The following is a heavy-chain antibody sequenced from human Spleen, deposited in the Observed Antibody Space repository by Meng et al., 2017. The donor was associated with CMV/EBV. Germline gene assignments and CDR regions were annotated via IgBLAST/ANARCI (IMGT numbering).Heavy chain of an antibody. CDR1: GFTFSDYY. CDR3: AKDLDSNDYGEDY. V-gene: IGHV3-11*01. J-gene: IGHJ4*01. D-gene: IGHD4-17*01. Sequence: GESLKISCAASGFTFSDYYMSWIRQAPGQGLEWVSHISPSGSTKYYADSVKGRFTISRDNADNSLYLQMSSLRAEDTAVYYCAKDLDSNDYGEDYWGQGTLVTVSS. CDR2: ISPSGSTK.